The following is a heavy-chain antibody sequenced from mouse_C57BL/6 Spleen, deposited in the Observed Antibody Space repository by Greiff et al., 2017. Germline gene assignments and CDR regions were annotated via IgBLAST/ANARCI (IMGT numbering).Heavy chain of an antibody. CDR2: IDPETGGT. J-gene: IGHJ4*01. V-gene: IGHV1-15*01. D-gene: IGHD2-5*01. CDR3: TRTYSNHSYAMGY. Sequence: QVQLQQSGAELVRPGASVTLSCKASGYTFTDYEMHWVKQTPVHGLEWIGAIDPETGGTAYNQKFKGKAILTADKSSSTAYMELRSLTSEDSAVYYCTRTYSNHSYAMGYWGQGASVSAST. CDR1: GYTFTDYE.